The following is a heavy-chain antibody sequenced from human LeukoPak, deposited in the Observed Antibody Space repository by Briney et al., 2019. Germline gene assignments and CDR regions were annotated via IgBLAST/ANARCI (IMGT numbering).Heavy chain of an antibody. CDR2: IWYDGSNK. CDR1: GFTFSSYG. CDR3: ARDSSGYYPLEYFQH. Sequence: GRSLRLSCAASGFTFSSYGMHWVRQAPGKGLEWVAVIWYDGSNKYYADSVKGRFTISRDNSKNTLYLQMNSLRAEDTAVYYCARDSSGYYPLEYFQHWGQGTLVTVSS. D-gene: IGHD3-22*01. J-gene: IGHJ1*01. V-gene: IGHV3-33*01.